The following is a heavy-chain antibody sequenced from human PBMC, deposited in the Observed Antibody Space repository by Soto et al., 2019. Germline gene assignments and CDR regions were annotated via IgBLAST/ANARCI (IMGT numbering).Heavy chain of an antibody. CDR2: IIPIFGTA. J-gene: IGHJ4*02. CDR3: ARGWGYDSNDYYYAY. D-gene: IGHD3-22*01. Sequence: QVQLVQSGAEVRKPGSSVKVSCKASGGTFSRHAISWVRQAPGQGLEWMGGIIPIFGTANHAQKFQGRVTIIADQYTSTVYMELSSLRSADTAMYYCARGWGYDSNDYYYAYWGQGTLVIVSS. V-gene: IGHV1-69*01. CDR1: GGTFSRHA.